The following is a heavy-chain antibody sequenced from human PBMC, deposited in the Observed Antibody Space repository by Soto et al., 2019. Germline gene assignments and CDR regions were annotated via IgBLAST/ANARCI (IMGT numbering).Heavy chain of an antibody. CDR3: AKGPEWGIAVAGSNLSDAFDI. D-gene: IGHD6-19*01. CDR2: ISWNSDNI. Sequence: GGSLRLSCAASGFTFDDYAMHWVRQAPGKGLEWVSGISWNSDNIVYADSVKGRFTISRDNAKNSLYLQMNSLRAEDTALYYCAKGPEWGIAVAGSNLSDAFDIWGQGTMVTVSS. CDR1: GFTFDDYA. J-gene: IGHJ3*02. V-gene: IGHV3-9*01.